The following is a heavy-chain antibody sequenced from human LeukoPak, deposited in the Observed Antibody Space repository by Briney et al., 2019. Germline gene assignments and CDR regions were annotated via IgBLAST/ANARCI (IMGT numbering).Heavy chain of an antibody. CDR2: IYNSGST. CDR1: GGSISSHY. Sequence: PSETLSLTCTVSGGSISSHYWSWIRQPPGKGLEWIGYIYNSGSTNYNPSLKSRVTISVDTSKNQFSLKLRSVTAADTAVYYCARGGIGYSYGYFFDQWGQGTLVTVSS. V-gene: IGHV4-59*11. CDR3: ARGGIGYSYGYFFDQ. J-gene: IGHJ4*02. D-gene: IGHD5-18*01.